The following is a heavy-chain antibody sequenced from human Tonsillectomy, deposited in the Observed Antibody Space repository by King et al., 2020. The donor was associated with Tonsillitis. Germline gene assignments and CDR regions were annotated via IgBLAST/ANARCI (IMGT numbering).Heavy chain of an antibody. V-gene: IGHV1-2*02. J-gene: IGHJ5*02. D-gene: IGHD5-24*01. CDR1: GYTFTNYH. CDR2: FNCNSGST. CDR3: SRETWVYGS. Sequence: QLVQSGTEVKVPGASVTVSCKASGYTFTNYHIHWIRQAPGQGLEWMGWFNCNSGSTNYAQNLQGRVTLTRDTSTNTAFMDLRSLRSDDTAIYYCSRETWVYGSWGQGTLVTVSS.